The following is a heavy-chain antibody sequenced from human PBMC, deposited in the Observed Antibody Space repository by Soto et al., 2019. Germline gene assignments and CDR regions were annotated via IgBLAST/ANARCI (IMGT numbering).Heavy chain of an antibody. J-gene: IGHJ6*02. CDR1: GYSFTGYW. CDR2: IYPGDSDT. D-gene: IGHD1-1*01. V-gene: IGHV5-51*01. CDR3: ARHPPGGTPNYGMDV. Sequence: GESLKISCKGSGYSFTGYWIGWVRQMPGKGLEWMGIIYPGDSDTRYSPSFQGQVTISADKSISTAYLQWSSLKASDTAMYYCARHPPGGTPNYGMDVWGQGTTVTVSS.